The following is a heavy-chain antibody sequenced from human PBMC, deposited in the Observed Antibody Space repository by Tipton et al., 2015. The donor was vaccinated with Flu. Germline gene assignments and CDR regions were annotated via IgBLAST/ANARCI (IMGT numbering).Heavy chain of an antibody. CDR2: IYYSGGT. Sequence: LRLSCTVSGGSISSYYWSWIRQPPGKGLEWIGYIYYSGGTNYNPSLKSRVTISVDTSKNQFSLKLSSVTAADTAVYYCARYSYYDFWSGYTHYGMDVWGQGTTVTVSS. CDR3: ARYSYYDFWSGYTHYGMDV. D-gene: IGHD3-3*01. CDR1: GGSISSYY. V-gene: IGHV4-59*01. J-gene: IGHJ6*02.